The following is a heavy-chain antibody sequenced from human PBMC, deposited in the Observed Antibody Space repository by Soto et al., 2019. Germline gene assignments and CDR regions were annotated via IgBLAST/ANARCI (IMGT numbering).Heavy chain of an antibody. CDR3: ARRPGHTAMTEYYFDY. CDR2: IIPVFGTA. D-gene: IGHD5-18*01. J-gene: IGHJ4*02. CDR1: GGTFSSYA. V-gene: IGHV1-69*01. Sequence: QVQLVQSGAEVKKPGSSVKVSCKASGGTFSSYAISWVRQAPGQGLEWMGGIIPVFGTANYAQKFQGRVTITADESTSTAYMELSSLRSEDTAVYYCARRPGHTAMTEYYFDYWGQGTLVTVSS.